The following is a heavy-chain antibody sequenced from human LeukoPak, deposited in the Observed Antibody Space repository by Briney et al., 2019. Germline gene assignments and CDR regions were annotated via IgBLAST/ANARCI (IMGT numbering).Heavy chain of an antibody. D-gene: IGHD3-10*01. V-gene: IGHV1-46*01. Sequence: GASVKVSCKASGYIFTNYYIHWVRQAPGQGLEWMGIINPGGGSTSYAQKFQGRVTMTRDTSTSTVYMELSSLRSEDTAVYYCARDFGKYYLHKGCSFDIWGQGTMVTVPS. J-gene: IGHJ3*02. CDR2: INPGGGST. CDR1: GYIFTNYY. CDR3: ARDFGKYYLHKGCSFDI.